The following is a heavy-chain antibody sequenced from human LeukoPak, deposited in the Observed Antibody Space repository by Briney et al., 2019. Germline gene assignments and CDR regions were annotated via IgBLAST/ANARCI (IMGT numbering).Heavy chain of an antibody. Sequence: ASVKVSCKASGYTFTGYYVHWVRQAPGQGLEWMGWINPNSGGTNYAQKFQGRVTMTRDTSISIAYMELSRLRSDDTAVYYCARVLTLRTGHFDYWGQGTLVTVSS. J-gene: IGHJ4*02. V-gene: IGHV1-2*02. CDR3: ARVLTLRTGHFDY. CDR1: GYTFTGYY. CDR2: INPNSGGT. D-gene: IGHD1-1*01.